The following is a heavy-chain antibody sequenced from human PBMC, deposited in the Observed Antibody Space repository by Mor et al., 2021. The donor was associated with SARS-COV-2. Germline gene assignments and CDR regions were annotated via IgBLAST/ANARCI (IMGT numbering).Heavy chain of an antibody. CDR2: IYPGDSDT. J-gene: IGHJ4*02. D-gene: IGHD5-18*01. CDR3: ARRTAMAEYYFDY. Sequence: QMPGKGLERMGIIYPGDSDTRYSPSFQGQVTISADKSISTAYLQWSSLKASDTAMYYCARRTAMAEYYFDYWGQGTLVTVSS. V-gene: IGHV5-51*01.